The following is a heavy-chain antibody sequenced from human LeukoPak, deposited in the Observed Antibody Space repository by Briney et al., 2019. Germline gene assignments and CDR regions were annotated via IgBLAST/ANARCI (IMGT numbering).Heavy chain of an antibody. CDR2: IIPILGIA. V-gene: IGHV1-69*04. CDR3: ASGPWESYYRFFDY. D-gene: IGHD1-26*01. CDR1: GGTFSSYA. J-gene: IGHJ4*02. Sequence: ASVEVSCKASGGTFSSYAISWVRQAPGQGLEWMGRIIPILGIANYAQKFQGRVTITADKSTSTAYMELSSLRSEDTAVYYCASGPWESYYRFFDYWGQGTLVTVSS.